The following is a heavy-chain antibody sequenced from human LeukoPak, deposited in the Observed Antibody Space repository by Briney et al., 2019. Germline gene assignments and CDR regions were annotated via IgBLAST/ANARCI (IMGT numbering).Heavy chain of an antibody. CDR2: INHSGST. J-gene: IGHJ4*02. D-gene: IGHD4-17*01. CDR3: ASRNDYGDYVGVY. CDR1: GGSFSGYY. Sequence: PSETLSLTCAVYGGSFSGYYWSWIRQPPGKGLEWIGEINHSGSTNYNPSLKSRVTISVDTSKNQFSLKLSSVTAADTAVYYCASRNDYGDYVGVYWGQGTLVTVSS. V-gene: IGHV4-34*01.